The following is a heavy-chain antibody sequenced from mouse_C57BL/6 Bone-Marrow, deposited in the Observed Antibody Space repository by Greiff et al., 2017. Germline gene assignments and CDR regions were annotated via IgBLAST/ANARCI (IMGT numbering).Heavy chain of an antibody. CDR2: ILPGSGST. CDR3: ARGPNYYGSRGWYFDV. V-gene: IGHV1-9*01. CDR1: GYTFTGYW. Sequence: VQLQQSGAELMKPGASVKLSCKATGYTFTGYWIEWVKQRPGHGLEWIGEILPGSGSTNYNEKFKGKATFTADTSSNTAYMQLSSLTTEDSAIYYCARGPNYYGSRGWYFDVWGTGTTVTVSS. D-gene: IGHD1-1*01. J-gene: IGHJ1*03.